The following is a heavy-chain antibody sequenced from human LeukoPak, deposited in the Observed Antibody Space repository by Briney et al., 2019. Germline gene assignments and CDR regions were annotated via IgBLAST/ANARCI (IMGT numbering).Heavy chain of an antibody. CDR2: INPNTGGP. J-gene: IGHJ4*02. CDR1: GYTFTDYY. V-gene: IGHV1-2*02. CDR3: ARGSSVRGLDY. D-gene: IGHD4-17*01. Sequence: GASVNVTCMASGYTFTDYYIHWVRQAPGRGLEWMGWINPNTGGPFYAQKFQGRVTMTRDTSITTAYMELSRLRSDDTAVYYCARGSSVRGLDYWGKGILVTVSS.